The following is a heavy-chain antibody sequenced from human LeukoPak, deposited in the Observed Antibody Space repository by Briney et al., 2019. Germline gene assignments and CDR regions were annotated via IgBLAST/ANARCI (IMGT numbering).Heavy chain of an antibody. J-gene: IGHJ4*02. CDR3: ARDGDGVHGRRAGTIDF. D-gene: IGHD1-14*01. CDR2: ISSRSAAI. Sequence: GGSLRLSCATSVFTFSEYLMSWIRQAPGKGLEWIAYISSRSAAIYYADSVRGRFTISRDNAKSSLSLQMNSLRAEDTAVYYCARDGDGVHGRRAGTIDFWGQGTLVIVSS. V-gene: IGHV3-11*01. CDR1: VFTFSEYL.